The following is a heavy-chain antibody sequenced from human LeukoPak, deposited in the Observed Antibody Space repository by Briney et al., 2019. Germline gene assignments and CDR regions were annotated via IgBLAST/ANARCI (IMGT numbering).Heavy chain of an antibody. Sequence: PGGSLRLSCAASGFTFSSYPMHWVRQAPGKGLEYVSAISSDGGSTYYANSVKGRFTISRGNSKNTLYLQMGSLRAEDMAVYYCARGITSISWGQGTMVAVSS. J-gene: IGHJ3*01. D-gene: IGHD2/OR15-2a*01. CDR3: ARGITSIS. V-gene: IGHV3-64*01. CDR2: ISSDGGST. CDR1: GFTFSSYP.